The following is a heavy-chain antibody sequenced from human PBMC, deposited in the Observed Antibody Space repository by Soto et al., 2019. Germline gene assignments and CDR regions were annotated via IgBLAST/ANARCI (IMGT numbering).Heavy chain of an antibody. CDR3: ARGDRAYDFWSGYLAGYYYYYYMDV. CDR1: GGSFSGYY. CDR2: INHSGST. V-gene: IGHV4-34*01. J-gene: IGHJ6*03. D-gene: IGHD3-3*01. Sequence: PSETLSLTCAVYGGSFSGYYWSWIRQPPGKGLEWIGEINHSGSTNYNPSLKSRVTISVDTSKNQFSLKLSSVTAADTAVYYCARGDRAYDFWSGYLAGYYYYYYMDVWGKGTTVTVSS.